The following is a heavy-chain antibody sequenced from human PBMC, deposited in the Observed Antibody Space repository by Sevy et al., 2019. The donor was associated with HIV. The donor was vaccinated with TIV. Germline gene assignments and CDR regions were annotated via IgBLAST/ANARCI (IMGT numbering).Heavy chain of an antibody. D-gene: IGHD2-15*01. CDR3: AARPYCSGGSYYSIPY. V-gene: IGHV3-30*03. CDR2: ISYDGSNK. CDR1: GFSFSSYG. Sequence: GGSLRLSCAASGFSFSSYGMHWVRQAPGKGLEWVAVISYDGSNKHYADSVKGRFTISRDNSKNTLYLQMNSLRAEDTAVYYCAARPYCSGGSYYSIPYGGQGTLVTVSS. J-gene: IGHJ4*02.